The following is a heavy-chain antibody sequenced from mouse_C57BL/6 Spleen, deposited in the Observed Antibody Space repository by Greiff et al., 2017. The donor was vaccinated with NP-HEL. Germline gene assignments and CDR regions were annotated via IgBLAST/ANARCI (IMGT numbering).Heavy chain of an antibody. Sequence: QVQLQQPGAELVKPGASVKLSCKASGYTFTSYWMQWVKQRPGQGLEWIGEIDPSDSYTNYNQKFKGKATLTVDTSSSTAYMQLSSLTSEDSAVYYCARDYYFDYWGQGTTLTFSS. V-gene: IGHV1-50*01. CDR2: IDPSDSYT. CDR3: ARDYYFDY. CDR1: GYTFTSYW. J-gene: IGHJ2*01.